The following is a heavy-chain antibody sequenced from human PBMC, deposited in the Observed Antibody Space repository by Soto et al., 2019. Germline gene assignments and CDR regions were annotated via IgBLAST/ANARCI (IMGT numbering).Heavy chain of an antibody. J-gene: IGHJ2*01. CDR1: GFTFSSYA. Sequence: PGGSLRLSCAASGFTFSSYAMSWVRQVPGKGLEWVSAISGSGGSTYYADSVKGRFTISRDNSKNTLYLQMNSLRAEDTAVYYCAKYGGSQYWYFDLWGRGTLVTVSS. V-gene: IGHV3-23*01. CDR2: ISGSGGST. CDR3: AKYGGSQYWYFDL. D-gene: IGHD3-10*01.